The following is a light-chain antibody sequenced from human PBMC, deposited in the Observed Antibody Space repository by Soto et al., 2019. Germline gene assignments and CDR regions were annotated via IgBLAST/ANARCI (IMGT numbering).Light chain of an antibody. V-gene: IGLV1-40*01. Sequence: QSVLTQPPSVSGAPGQRVTISCTGSSSNSGAGYDVHWYQQLPGTAPKLLIYGNSNRPSGVPDRFSGSKSGTSASLAITGLQAEVEADYYCQSYDSSLSANYVFGTGTKLTVL. CDR3: QSYDSSLSANYV. CDR2: GNS. J-gene: IGLJ1*01. CDR1: SSNSGAGYD.